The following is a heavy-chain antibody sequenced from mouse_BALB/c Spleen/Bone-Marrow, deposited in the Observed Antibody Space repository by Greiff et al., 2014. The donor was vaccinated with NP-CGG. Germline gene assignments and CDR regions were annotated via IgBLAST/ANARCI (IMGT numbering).Heavy chain of an antibody. CDR2: ISDGGSYT. D-gene: IGHD2-3*01. CDR3: ARGPHDDDMDY. J-gene: IGHJ4*01. Sequence: EVQVVESGGGLVKPGGSLKLSCAASGFTFSDYYMYWVRQTPEKRLEWVATISDGGSYTYYPDSVKGRVTISRDNAKNNLYLQLSSLKSEDTAMYYCARGPHDDDMDYWGQGTSVTVSS. V-gene: IGHV5-4*02. CDR1: GFTFSDYY.